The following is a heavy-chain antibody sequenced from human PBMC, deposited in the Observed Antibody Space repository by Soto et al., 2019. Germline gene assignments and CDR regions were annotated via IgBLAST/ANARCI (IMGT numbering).Heavy chain of an antibody. CDR1: GGSISSGGYS. V-gene: IGHV4-30-2*01. D-gene: IGHD3-16*01. CDR2: IYHSGST. CDR3: ASKGGRGYYFDY. Sequence: SETLSLTCAVSGGSISSGGYSWSWIRQPPGKGLEWIGYIYHSGSTYYNPPLRSRVTISVDRSKNQFSLKLSSVTAADTAVYYCASKGGRGYYFDYWGQGTLVTVSS. J-gene: IGHJ4*02.